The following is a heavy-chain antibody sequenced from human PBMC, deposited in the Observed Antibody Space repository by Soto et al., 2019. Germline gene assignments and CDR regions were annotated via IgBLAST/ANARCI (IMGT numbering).Heavy chain of an antibody. CDR3: AKRTVGWYFDL. Sequence: GGSLRLSCVVSGFTVSSSNYMSWVRQAPGKGLEWVSVIYTGGTTYYADSVKGRFTISRDNSKNTLYLQMNSLRAEDTAVYYCAKRTVGWYFDLWGRGTLVTVSS. D-gene: IGHD4-17*01. J-gene: IGHJ2*01. V-gene: IGHV3-53*01. CDR2: IYTGGTT. CDR1: GFTVSSSNY.